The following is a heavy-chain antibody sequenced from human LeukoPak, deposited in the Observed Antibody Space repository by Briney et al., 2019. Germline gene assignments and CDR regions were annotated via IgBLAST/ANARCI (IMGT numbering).Heavy chain of an antibody. CDR3: ATYRQVLLSFES. D-gene: IGHD2-8*02. CDR2: ILPSGGEI. CDR1: GFTFSTFA. Sequence: GGSLRLSCAASGFTFSTFAMIWVRQPPGKGLEWVSSILPSGGEIHYADSVRGRFTISRDNSKSTLSLQMNSLRAEDTAIYYCATYRQVLLSFESWGQGTLVTVSS. J-gene: IGHJ4*02. V-gene: IGHV3-23*01.